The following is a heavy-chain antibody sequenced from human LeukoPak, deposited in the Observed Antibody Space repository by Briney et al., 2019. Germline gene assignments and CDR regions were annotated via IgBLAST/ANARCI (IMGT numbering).Heavy chain of an antibody. CDR1: GFTFSSYA. CDR3: AKVSTASLGSFQH. V-gene: IGHV3-23*01. J-gene: IGHJ1*01. D-gene: IGHD2/OR15-2a*01. Sequence: GGSLRLSCAASGFTFSSYAMSWVRQAPGKGLEWVSAISGSGGSTYYADSVKGRSTISRDNSKNTLYLQMNSLRAEDTAVYYCAKVSTASLGSFQHWGQGTLVTVSS. CDR2: ISGSGGST.